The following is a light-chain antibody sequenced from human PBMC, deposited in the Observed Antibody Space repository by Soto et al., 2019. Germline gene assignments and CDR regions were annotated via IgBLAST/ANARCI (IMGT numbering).Light chain of an antibody. J-gene: IGLJ3*02. Sequence: QSVLTQPPSASGTPGQRVTISCSGSGSNIGSNTVNWYRHLPGTAPKVLINTNDQRPSGVPDRFSGSKSGTSASLAISGLQSDDEADYYCATWDDNLNGPVFGGGTKLTVL. CDR3: ATWDDNLNGPV. CDR1: GSNIGSNT. V-gene: IGLV1-44*01. CDR2: TND.